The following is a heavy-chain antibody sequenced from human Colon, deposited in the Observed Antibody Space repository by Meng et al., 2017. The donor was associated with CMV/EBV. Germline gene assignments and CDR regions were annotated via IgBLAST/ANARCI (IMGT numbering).Heavy chain of an antibody. J-gene: IGHJ6*02. V-gene: IGHV1-8*01. D-gene: IGHD2-2*02. CDR2: MNPNSVNT. Sequence: ASVKVSCKASGYTFTTYDITWVRQATGQGLEWVGWMNPNSVNTGYARKFQGRVTMTRNTSISTAYMELSSLRSEDTAVYYCARALKCNSTSCYTKYYYGLDVWGQGTMVTVSS. CDR3: ARALKCNSTSCYTKYYYGLDV. CDR1: GYTFTTYD.